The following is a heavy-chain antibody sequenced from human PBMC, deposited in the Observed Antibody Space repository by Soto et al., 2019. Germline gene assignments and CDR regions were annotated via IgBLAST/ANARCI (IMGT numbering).Heavy chain of an antibody. CDR3: ARGRADSSGWYTPDY. CDR2: IIPIFGTA. J-gene: IGHJ4*02. V-gene: IGHV1-69*13. D-gene: IGHD6-19*01. Sequence: SVKVSCKASGGTFSSYAISWVRQAPGQGLEWMGGIIPIFGTANYAQKFQGRVTITADESTSTAYMELSSLRSEDTAVYYCARGRADSSGWYTPDYWGQGTLVTVSS. CDR1: GGTFSSYA.